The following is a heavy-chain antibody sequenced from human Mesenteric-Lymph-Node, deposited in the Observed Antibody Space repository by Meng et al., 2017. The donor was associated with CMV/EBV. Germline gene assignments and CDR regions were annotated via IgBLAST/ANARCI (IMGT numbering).Heavy chain of an antibody. CDR2: VYYNGIP. CDR1: GGSFSGYY. J-gene: IGHJ4*02. CDR3: ARDRDDFWSGYHDS. V-gene: IGHV4-34*01. Sequence: SETLSPTCAVYGGSFSGYYWSWIRQPPGKGLEWVGSVYYNGIPYYNPSLKSRVTISVNTSKNQFSLRLSSVTAADTAVYYCARDRDDFWSGYHDSWGQGMLVTVSS. D-gene: IGHD3-3*01.